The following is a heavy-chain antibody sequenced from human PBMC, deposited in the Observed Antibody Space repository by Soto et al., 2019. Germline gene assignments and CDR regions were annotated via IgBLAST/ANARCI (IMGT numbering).Heavy chain of an antibody. J-gene: IGHJ4*02. CDR3: TTEYGYSSGQNDN. CDR2: LKGKSVGGTT. CDR1: GFTFNSAW. D-gene: IGHD6-19*01. Sequence: EVQLVESGGGLVKPGGSLRLSYATYGFTFNSAWMSWVRQTPGKGLEWVGRLKGKSVGGTTDHAAPVTGRFIISSDDSKNMLYLQMNSLKIEDTAVYYCTTEYGYSSGQNDNWGQGTLVTVSS. V-gene: IGHV3-15*07.